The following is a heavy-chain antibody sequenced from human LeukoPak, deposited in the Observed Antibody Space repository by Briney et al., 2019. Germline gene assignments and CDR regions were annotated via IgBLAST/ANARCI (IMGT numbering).Heavy chain of an antibody. CDR1: GFTFSSYA. V-gene: IGHV3-30*04. Sequence: GGSLRLSCAASGFTFSSYAMHWVRQAPGKGLEWVAVISYDGSNKYYADSVKGRFTISRDNSKNTLYLQMNSLRAEDTAVYYCARGVMVRGVNLDYWGQGTLDIVSS. CDR3: ARGVMVRGVNLDY. J-gene: IGHJ4*02. CDR2: ISYDGSNK. D-gene: IGHD3-10*01.